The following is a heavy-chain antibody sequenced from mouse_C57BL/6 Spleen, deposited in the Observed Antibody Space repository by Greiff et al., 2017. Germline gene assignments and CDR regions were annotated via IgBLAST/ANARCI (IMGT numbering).Heavy chain of an antibody. CDR3: ASHYGSSYDYAMDY. J-gene: IGHJ4*01. CDR1: GYSFTDYN. Sequence: EVQLHQSGPELVKPGASVKISCKASGYSFTDYNMNWVKQSNGKSLEWIGVINPNYGTTSYNQKFKGKATLTVDQSSSTAYMQLNSLTSEDSAVYYCASHYGSSYDYAMDYWGQGTSVTVSS. D-gene: IGHD1-1*01. CDR2: INPNYGTT. V-gene: IGHV1-39*01.